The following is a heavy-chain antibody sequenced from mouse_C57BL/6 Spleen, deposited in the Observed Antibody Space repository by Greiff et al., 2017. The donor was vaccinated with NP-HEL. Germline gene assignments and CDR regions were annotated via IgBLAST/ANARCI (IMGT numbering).Heavy chain of an antibody. CDR1: GYSFTSYY. V-gene: IGHV1-66*01. CDR2: IYPGSGNT. D-gene: IGHD2-12*01. CDR3: APYDGVYAMDY. Sequence: VQLQQSGPELVKPGASVKISCKASGYSFTSYYIHWVKQRPGQGLEWIGWIYPGSGNTKYTETFKGKATLTADTSSSTAYMQLSSLTSEDSAVYYCAPYDGVYAMDYWGQGTSVTVSS. J-gene: IGHJ4*01.